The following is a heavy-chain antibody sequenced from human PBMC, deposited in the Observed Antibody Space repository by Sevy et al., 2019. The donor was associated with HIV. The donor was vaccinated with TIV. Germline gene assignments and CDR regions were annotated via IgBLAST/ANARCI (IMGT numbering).Heavy chain of an antibody. CDR3: ARYFFGGPENYNVVTGSSSGTLDS. CDR2: TGYDGSKT. Sequence: GGSLRLSCAASGFTFSSYAMHWVRQAPGKGLEWVAVTGYDGSKTNYADSVQGRFIASRDNSKSTLYLHRNSLRREDTDVYYCARYFFGGPENYNVVTGSSSGTLDSWGQGALVTVSS. J-gene: IGHJ4*02. D-gene: IGHD1-7*01. V-gene: IGHV3-30*04. CDR1: GFTFSSYA.